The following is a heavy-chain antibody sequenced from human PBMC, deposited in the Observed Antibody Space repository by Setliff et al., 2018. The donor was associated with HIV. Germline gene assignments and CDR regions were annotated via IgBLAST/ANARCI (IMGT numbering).Heavy chain of an antibody. CDR2: MNPNSGNT. V-gene: IGHV1-8*02. D-gene: IGHD3-22*01. CDR3: ARALPYDSSGYYFVEWFDP. J-gene: IGHJ5*02. CDR1: GYTFTSYD. Sequence: ASVKVSCKASGYTFTSYDINWVRQATGQGLEWMGWMNPNSGNTGYAQKFQGRVTMTRNTSISTAYMELSSLRSEDTAVYYCARALPYDSSGYYFVEWFDPWGQGTLVTVSS.